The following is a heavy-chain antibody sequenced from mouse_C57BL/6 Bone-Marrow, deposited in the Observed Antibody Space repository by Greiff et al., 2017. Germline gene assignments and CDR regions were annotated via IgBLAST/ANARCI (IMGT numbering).Heavy chain of an antibody. V-gene: IGHV1-22*01. CDR1: GYTFTDYN. CDR3: ARRRGYSKYDDIDY. CDR2: INPNNGGT. Sequence: EVQLQQSGPELVKPGASVKMSCKASGYTFTDYNMHWVKQSHGQSLEWIGYINPNNGGTSYNQKFKGKATLTVNTSSSTAYMELRSLTSEDSAVYYCARRRGYSKYDDIDYWGQGTSVTVSS. J-gene: IGHJ4*01. D-gene: IGHD2-5*01.